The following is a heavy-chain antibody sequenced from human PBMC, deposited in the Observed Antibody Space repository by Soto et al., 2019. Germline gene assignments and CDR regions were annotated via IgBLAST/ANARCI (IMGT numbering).Heavy chain of an antibody. V-gene: IGHV1-2*04. Sequence: ASVKVSCKASGYTFTGYYLHWVRQAPGQGLEWMGWINPNSGGTNYAQKFQGWVTMTRDTSISTAYMELSRLRSDDTAVYYCAREPWLEYYFDYWGQGTLVTVSS. J-gene: IGHJ4*02. CDR2: INPNSGGT. CDR1: GYTFTGYY. D-gene: IGHD6-19*01. CDR3: AREPWLEYYFDY.